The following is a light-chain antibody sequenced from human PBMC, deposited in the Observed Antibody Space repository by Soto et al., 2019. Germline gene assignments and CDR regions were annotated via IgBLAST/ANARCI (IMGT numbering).Light chain of an antibody. CDR1: SSDVGGYNY. J-gene: IGLJ1*01. CDR3: SSYTSGTTLYV. V-gene: IGLV2-14*01. CDR2: ASS. Sequence: QSALTQPASVSGSPGKSITISCTGTSSDVGGYNYVSWYQHHAGKAPRLMIYASSNRPSGVSHRFSGSRSGNTASLTISGLQAEDEADYYCSSYTSGTTLYVFGTGTKLTVL.